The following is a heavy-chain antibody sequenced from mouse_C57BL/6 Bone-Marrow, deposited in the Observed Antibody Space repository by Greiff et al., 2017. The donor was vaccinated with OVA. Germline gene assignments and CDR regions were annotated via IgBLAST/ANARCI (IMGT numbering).Heavy chain of an antibody. CDR1: GYAFSSSW. CDR3: ARALYYYGSRYFDY. CDR2: IYPGDGDT. V-gene: IGHV1-82*01. Sequence: VKLMESGPELVKPGASVKISCKASGYAFSSSWMNWVKQRPGKGLEWIGRIYPGDGDTNYNGKFKGKATLTADKSSSTAYMQLSSLTSEDSAVYFCARALYYYGSRYFDYWGQGTTLTVSS. J-gene: IGHJ2*01. D-gene: IGHD1-1*01.